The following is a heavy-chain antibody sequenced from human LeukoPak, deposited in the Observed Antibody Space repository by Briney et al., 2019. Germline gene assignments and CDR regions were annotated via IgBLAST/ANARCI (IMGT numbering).Heavy chain of an antibody. D-gene: IGHD3-9*01. Sequence: SETLSLTCAVYGGSFSGYYWSWIRQPPGKGLEWIGEINHSGSTNYNPSLKSRVTISVDTSKNQFSLKLSSVTAADTAVYYCARGFPNVLRYFDWLSPNFDCWGQGTLVTVSS. CDR1: GGSFSGYY. CDR3: ARGFPNVLRYFDWLSPNFDC. J-gene: IGHJ4*02. CDR2: INHSGST. V-gene: IGHV4-34*01.